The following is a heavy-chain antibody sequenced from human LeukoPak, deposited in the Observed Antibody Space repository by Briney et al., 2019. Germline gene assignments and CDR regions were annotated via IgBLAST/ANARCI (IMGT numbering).Heavy chain of an antibody. Sequence: GGSLRLSCAASGFTFSSYAMHWVRQAPGKGLEWVAVISYDGSNKYYADSVKGRFTISRDNAKNSLYLQMNSLTPEDTALYYCAKGALVYCGGDCYSDAFDIWGQGTMVTVSS. J-gene: IGHJ3*02. CDR3: AKGALVYCGGDCYSDAFDI. D-gene: IGHD2-21*02. CDR1: GFTFSSYA. V-gene: IGHV3-30-3*01. CDR2: ISYDGSNK.